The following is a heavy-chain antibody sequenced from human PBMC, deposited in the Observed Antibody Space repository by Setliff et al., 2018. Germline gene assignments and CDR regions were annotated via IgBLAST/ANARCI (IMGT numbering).Heavy chain of an antibody. Sequence: SETLSLTCTVSGDSISSGYYWGWIRQTPGKGPEWIGSVHHSGRIYYKASLQSRVTISLDTSKNQFSLRMNFVTAADTALYYCVRGGVYGAGGSFHNAPFDYWGQGMLVTVSS. V-gene: IGHV4-38-2*02. J-gene: IGHJ4*02. CDR1: GDSISSGYY. D-gene: IGHD3-10*01. CDR3: VRGGVYGAGGSFHNAPFDY. CDR2: VHHSGRI.